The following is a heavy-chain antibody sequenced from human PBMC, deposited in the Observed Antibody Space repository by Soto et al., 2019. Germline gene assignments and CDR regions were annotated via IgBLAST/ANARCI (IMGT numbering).Heavy chain of an antibody. CDR3: ARVGTSESFFDY. CDR2: LYFYGSA. CDR1: GCTLRNDR. V-gene: IGHV3-53*02. J-gene: IGHJ4*02. Sequence: EVQLVETGGGLVLPGGSLRLSCVVYGCTLRNDRMTWVRQAPGQGLEWVSDLYFYGSANYADSVRGRFTIFKDDSKNTLYLQMTNLRADDTALYYCARVGTSESFFDYWGQGTLVTFSP. D-gene: IGHD7-27*01.